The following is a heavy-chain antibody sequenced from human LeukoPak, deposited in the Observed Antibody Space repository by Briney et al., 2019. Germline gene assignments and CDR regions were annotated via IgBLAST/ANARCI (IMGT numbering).Heavy chain of an antibody. V-gene: IGHV3-74*01. D-gene: IGHD3-22*01. Sequence: GGSLRLSCAASEFSVGSNYMTWVRQAPGKGLVWVSRINSDGINTSYADSVKGRFTISRDNAKNTLNLQMNSLRAEDTAVYYCARDLGQYYDTSDNWFDPWGQGTLVTVSS. CDR1: EFSVGSNY. CDR2: INSDGINT. J-gene: IGHJ5*02. CDR3: ARDLGQYYDTSDNWFDP.